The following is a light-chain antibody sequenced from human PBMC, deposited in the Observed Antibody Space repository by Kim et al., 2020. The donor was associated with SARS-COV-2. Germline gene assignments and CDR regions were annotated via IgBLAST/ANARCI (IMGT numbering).Light chain of an antibody. J-gene: IGLJ2*01. CDR3: YSAADNNVV. CDR1: LLAKKY. V-gene: IGLV3-27*01. Sequence: SYELTQPSSVSVSPGQTARITCSGELLAKKYARWFQQKPGQAPVLVIYKDSERPSGIPERFSGSRSGTIATLTISGAQVEDEADYYCYSAADNNVVFGGGTKVTVL. CDR2: KDS.